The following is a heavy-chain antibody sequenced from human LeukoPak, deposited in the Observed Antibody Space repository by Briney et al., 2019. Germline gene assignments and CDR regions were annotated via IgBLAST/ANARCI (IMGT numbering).Heavy chain of an antibody. CDR2: LKSDGSST. V-gene: IGHV3-74*01. CDR1: GLSISDYW. Sequence: GGALRLSCAASGLSISDYWMHWVRQVPAKGPVWVSRLKSDGSSTSYAGSVKGRFTISRDNAENTLYLQMNSLTAEDTAVYYCARDAYSGYYFDLWGQGTLVTVSS. CDR3: ARDAYSGYYFDL. D-gene: IGHD4-11*01. J-gene: IGHJ4*02.